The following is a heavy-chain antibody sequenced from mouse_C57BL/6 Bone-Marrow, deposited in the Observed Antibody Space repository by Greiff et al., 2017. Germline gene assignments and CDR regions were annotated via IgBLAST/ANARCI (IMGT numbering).Heavy chain of an antibody. V-gene: IGHV5-4*03. CDR2: ISDGGSYT. Sequence: EVMLVESGGGLVKPGGSLKLSCAASGFTFSSYAMSWVRQTPEKRLEWVATISDGGSYTYNPDNVKGRFTISRDNAKNNLYLQMSHLKSEDTAMYYCARYRYYYGSSYYAMDYWGQGTSVTVSS. J-gene: IGHJ4*01. D-gene: IGHD1-1*01. CDR1: GFTFSSYA. CDR3: ARYRYYYGSSYYAMDY.